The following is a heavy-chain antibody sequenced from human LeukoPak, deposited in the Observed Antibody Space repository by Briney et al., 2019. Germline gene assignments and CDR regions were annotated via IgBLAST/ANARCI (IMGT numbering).Heavy chain of an antibody. CDR2: SRNKASSYTT. J-gene: IGHJ4*02. CDR1: GFKFSDHY. V-gene: IGHV3-72*01. D-gene: IGHD6-19*01. CDR3: AKGYSGGWYDFDS. Sequence: GGSLRLSCAASGFKFSDHYIDWVRQAPGKGLEWVGRSRNKASSYTTEYAASVEGRFTISRDVSESSLYLQMNSLRTEDTAVYYCAKGYSGGWYDFDSWGQGALVTVSA.